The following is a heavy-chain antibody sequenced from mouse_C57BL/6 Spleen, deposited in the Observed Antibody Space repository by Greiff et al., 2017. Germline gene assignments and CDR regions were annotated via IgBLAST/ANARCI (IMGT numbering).Heavy chain of an antibody. J-gene: IGHJ2*01. CDR1: GYTFTSYW. CDR3: AAIYYGNFFDY. V-gene: IGHV1-50*01. Sequence: QVQLQQPGAELVKPGASVKLSCKASGYTFTSYWMQWVKQRPGQGLEWIGEIDPSDSYTNYNQKFKGKATLTVDTSSSTAYMQLSSLTSEDSAVYYCAAIYYGNFFDYWGQGTTLTVSS. D-gene: IGHD2-1*01. CDR2: IDPSDSYT.